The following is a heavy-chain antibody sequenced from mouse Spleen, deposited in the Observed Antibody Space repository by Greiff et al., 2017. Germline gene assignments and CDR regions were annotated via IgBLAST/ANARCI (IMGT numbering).Heavy chain of an antibody. V-gene: IGHV10-1*01. D-gene: IGHD2-12*01. CDR3: VRDLYSYYSYEEYFDV. J-gene: IGHJ1*01. Sequence: EVMLVESGGGLVQPKGSLKLSCAASGFSFNTYAMNWVRQAPGTGLEWVARIRSKSNNYATYSADSVKDRFTISRDDSESMLYLQMNNLKTEDTAMYYCVRDLYSYYSYEEYFDVWGAGTTVTVSS. CDR2: IRSKSNNYAT. CDR1: GFSFNTYA.